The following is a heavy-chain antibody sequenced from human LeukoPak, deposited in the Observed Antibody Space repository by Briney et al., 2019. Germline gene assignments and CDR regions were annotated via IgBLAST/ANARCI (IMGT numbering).Heavy chain of an antibody. J-gene: IGHJ6*02. D-gene: IGHD6-13*01. Sequence: SETLSLTCTVSGGSISSYYWSWIQQPPGKGLEWIGYIYYSGSTNYNPSLKSRVTISVDTSKNQFSLKLSSVTAADTAVYYCARLSNSSWYYYYYYYGMDVWGQGTTVTVSS. CDR3: ARLSNSSWYYYYYYYGMDV. CDR1: GGSISSYY. CDR2: IYYSGST. V-gene: IGHV4-59*08.